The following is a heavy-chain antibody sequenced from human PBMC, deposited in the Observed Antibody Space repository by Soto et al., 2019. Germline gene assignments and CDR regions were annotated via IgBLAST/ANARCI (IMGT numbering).Heavy chain of an antibody. CDR2: INPNSGGT. V-gene: IGHV1-2*04. CDR1: GYTFTGYY. Sequence: ASVKVSCKASGYTFTGYYMHWVRQAPGQGLEWMGWINPNSGGTNYAQKFQGWVTMTRDTSISTAHMELSRLRSDDTAVYYCARDPSGWYYYGMDVWGQGTTVTVSS. CDR3: ARDPSGWYYYGMDV. J-gene: IGHJ6*02. D-gene: IGHD6-19*01.